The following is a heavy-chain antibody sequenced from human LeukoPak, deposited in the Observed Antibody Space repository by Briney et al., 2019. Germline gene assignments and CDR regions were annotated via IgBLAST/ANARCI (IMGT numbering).Heavy chain of an antibody. D-gene: IGHD2-8*01. J-gene: IGHJ4*02. CDR2: LDPNSGGT. V-gene: IGHV1-2*06. CDR1: GYTFADYP. CDR3: ARGNKYAGDY. Sequence: ASVKVSCKASGYTFADYPVHWVRQAPEQGLEWMGRLDPNSGGTHYPQKFQGRVTMTGDTSITTAYMELRSLRSDDTAVYYCARGNKYAGDYWGQGTLVTVSP.